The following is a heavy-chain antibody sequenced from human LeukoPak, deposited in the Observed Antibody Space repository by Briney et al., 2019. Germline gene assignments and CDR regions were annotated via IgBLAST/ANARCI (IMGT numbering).Heavy chain of an antibody. CDR1: GFTFSSYA. J-gene: IGHJ6*03. D-gene: IGHD5-12*01. CDR2: ISGSGGST. Sequence: GGSLRLSCAASGFTFSSYAMSWVRQAPGKGLEWVSAISGSGGSTYYADSVKGRFTISRDNSKNTLYLQMNSLRAEDTAVYYCAKGRSGYDIYYYYYMDVWGQGTMVTVSS. V-gene: IGHV3-23*01. CDR3: AKGRSGYDIYYYYYMDV.